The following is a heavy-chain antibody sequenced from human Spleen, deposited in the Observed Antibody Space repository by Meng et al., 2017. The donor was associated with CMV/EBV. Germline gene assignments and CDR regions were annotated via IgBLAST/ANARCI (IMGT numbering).Heavy chain of an antibody. CDR2: ISYDGNNE. D-gene: IGHD5-12*01. CDR1: EFTFDNYA. CDR3: ARDGPGPGYSGGPDEY. Sequence: GGSLRLSCAASEFTFDNYAMHWVRQAPGKGLEWVAVISYDGNNEYYADSVKGRFTISRDNSKNTLHLQMNSLRVEDTAVYHCARDGPGPGYSGGPDEYWGQGTLVTVSS. V-gene: IGHV3-30-3*01. J-gene: IGHJ4*02.